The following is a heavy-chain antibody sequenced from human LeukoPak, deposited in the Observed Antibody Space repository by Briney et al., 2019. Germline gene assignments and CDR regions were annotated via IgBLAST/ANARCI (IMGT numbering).Heavy chain of an antibody. CDR3: ARLPNFASADTARAYFDY. J-gene: IGHJ4*02. CDR1: GSSFTSYW. D-gene: IGHD5-18*01. V-gene: IGHV5-51*01. CDR2: IYPGDPDT. Sequence: GASLKISCKGSGSSFTSYWIGWVRQMPGKGLEWMGIIYPGDPDTRYSPSFQGQVTISADKSISTAYLQWSSLKASDTAMYYCARLPNFASADTARAYFDYWGQGTLVTVSS.